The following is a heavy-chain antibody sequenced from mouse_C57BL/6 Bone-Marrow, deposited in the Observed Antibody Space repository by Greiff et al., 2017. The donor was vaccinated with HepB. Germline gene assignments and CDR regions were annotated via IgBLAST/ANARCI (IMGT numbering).Heavy chain of an antibody. V-gene: IGHV1-81*01. Sequence: VQLQQSGAELARPGASVKLSCKASGYTFTSYGISWVKQRTGQGLEWIGEIYPRSGNTYYNEKFKGKATLTADKSSSTVYMELRSLTSEDSAVYFCARSRTTVVAPFAYWGQGTLVTVSA. CDR2: IYPRSGNT. CDR1: GYTFTSYG. D-gene: IGHD1-1*01. J-gene: IGHJ3*01. CDR3: ARSRTTVVAPFAY.